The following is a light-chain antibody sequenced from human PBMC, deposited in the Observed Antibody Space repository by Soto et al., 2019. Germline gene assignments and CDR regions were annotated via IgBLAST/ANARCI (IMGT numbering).Light chain of an antibody. CDR1: QSVSNNY. CDR2: GTS. J-gene: IGKJ5*01. V-gene: IGKV3D-20*02. Sequence: EIVLTQSPGTLSVSPGEGASLSCRAIQSVSNNYLSWYQQKPGQGPSLLIYGTSTRAGGVPARFGGSRSGTEFTLTINSLEPEDFAVYYCQQRNVWPPITLGQGTRLEIK. CDR3: QQRNVWPPIT.